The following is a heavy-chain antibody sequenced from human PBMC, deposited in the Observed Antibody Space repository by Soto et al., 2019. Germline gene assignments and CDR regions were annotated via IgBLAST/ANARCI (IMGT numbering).Heavy chain of an antibody. V-gene: IGHV4-31*03. J-gene: IGHJ4*02. D-gene: IGHD3-10*01. CDR1: GGSISSGGYY. CDR2: IYYSGST. CDR3: ARGVRGRKIFDY. Sequence: PSETLSLTCTVSGGSISSGGYYWSWIRQHPGKGLEWIGYIYYSGSTYYNPSLKSRVTISVDTSKNQFSLKLSSVTAADTAVYSCARGVRGRKIFDYWGQGALVTVS.